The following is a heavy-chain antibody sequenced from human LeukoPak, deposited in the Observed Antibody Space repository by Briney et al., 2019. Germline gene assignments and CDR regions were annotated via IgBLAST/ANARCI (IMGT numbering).Heavy chain of an antibody. V-gene: IGHV3-48*01. CDR2: ISSASNTI. CDR1: GFTFSSYS. J-gene: IGHJ5*02. D-gene: IGHD3-10*01. CDR3: ARDGWFGDYNWFDP. Sequence: GGSLRLSCAASGFTFSSYSMNWVRQAPGKGLEWVSYISSASNTIYYADSVKGRFTTSRDNAKNSLYLQMNSLRAEDTAMYYCARDGWFGDYNWFDPWGQGTLVTVSS.